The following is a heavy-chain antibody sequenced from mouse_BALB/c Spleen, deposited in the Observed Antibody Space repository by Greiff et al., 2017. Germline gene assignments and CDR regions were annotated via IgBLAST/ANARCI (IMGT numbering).Heavy chain of an antibody. CDR1: GYSITSGYY. Sequence: EVQLQESGPGLVKPSQSLSLTCSVTGYSITSGYYWNWIRQFPGNKLEWMGYISYDGSNNYNPSLKNRISITRDTSKNQFFLKLNSVTTEDTATYYCARDPDYWGQGTLVTVSA. V-gene: IGHV3-6*02. J-gene: IGHJ3*01. CDR2: ISYDGSN. CDR3: ARDPDY.